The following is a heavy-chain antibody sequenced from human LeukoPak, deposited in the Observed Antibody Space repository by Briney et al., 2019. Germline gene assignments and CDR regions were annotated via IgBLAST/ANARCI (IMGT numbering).Heavy chain of an antibody. CDR3: ARGGDIVVVPAAEGWFDP. CDR1: GYTFTTYG. Sequence: ASVKVSCKASGYTFTTYGVSWVRQAPGQGLEWMGWISGYDGNTNYAQKLQGRVTMTTDTSTSTAYMELRSLRSDDTAVYYCARGGDIVVVPAAEGWFDPWGQGTLVTVSS. V-gene: IGHV1-18*01. D-gene: IGHD2-2*01. CDR2: ISGYDGNT. J-gene: IGHJ5*02.